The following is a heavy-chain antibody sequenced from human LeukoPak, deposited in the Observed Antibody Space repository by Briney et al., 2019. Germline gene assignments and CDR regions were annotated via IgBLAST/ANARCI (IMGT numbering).Heavy chain of an antibody. J-gene: IGHJ4*02. CDR2: ISSSSYI. Sequence: GGSLRLSCAASGFTFSSYSMNWVRQAPGKGLEWVSSISSSSYIYYADSVKGRFTISRDNAKNSLYLQMNSLRAEDTAVYYCARSSYGYTAFDYWGQGTLVTVSS. CDR3: ARSSYGYTAFDY. V-gene: IGHV3-21*01. D-gene: IGHD5-18*01. CDR1: GFTFSSYS.